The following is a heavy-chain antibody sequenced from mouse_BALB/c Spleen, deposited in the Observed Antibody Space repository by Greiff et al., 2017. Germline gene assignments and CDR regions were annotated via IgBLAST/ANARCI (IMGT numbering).Heavy chain of an antibody. Sequence: EVQGVESGPGLVKPSQSLSLTCTVTGYSITSDYAWNWIRQFPGNKLEWMGYISYSGSTSYNPSLKSRISITRDTSKNQFFLQLNSVTTEDTATYCCARYGNYPYYAMDYWGQGTSVTVSS. CDR3: ARYGNYPYYAMDY. V-gene: IGHV3-2*02. J-gene: IGHJ4*01. CDR1: GYSITSDYA. D-gene: IGHD2-1*01. CDR2: ISYSGST.